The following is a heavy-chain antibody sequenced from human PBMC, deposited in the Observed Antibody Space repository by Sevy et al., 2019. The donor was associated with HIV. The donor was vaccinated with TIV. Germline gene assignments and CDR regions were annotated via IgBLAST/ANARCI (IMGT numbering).Heavy chain of an antibody. V-gene: IGHV3-48*03. J-gene: IGHJ4*02. CDR1: EFTFSSYE. CDR2: ISSSGSTI. CDR3: ATASPRVADY. D-gene: IGHD2-15*01. Sequence: GGSLRLSCAASEFTFSSYEMNWVRQAPGKGLEWVSYISSSGSTIYYADSVKGRFTISRDNAKNSLYLQMNSLRAEDTAVYYCATASPRVADYWGQGTLVTVSS.